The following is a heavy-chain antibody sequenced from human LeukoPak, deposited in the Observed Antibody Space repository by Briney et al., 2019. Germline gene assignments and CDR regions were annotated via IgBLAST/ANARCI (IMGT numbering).Heavy chain of an antibody. V-gene: IGHV1-2*02. CDR1: GYTFSAHH. D-gene: IGHD3-3*02. CDR2: IVPDGRDT. Sequence: GASVTVSCKASGYTFSAHHIHWVRQAPGQGLEWMGWIVPDGRDTKYAEKFQGRMTLTVDTSITTAYMELHSLTSDDTAVYYFSGGKGPGPFGGRGTLITASS. J-gene: IGHJ4*02. CDR3: SGGKGPGPF.